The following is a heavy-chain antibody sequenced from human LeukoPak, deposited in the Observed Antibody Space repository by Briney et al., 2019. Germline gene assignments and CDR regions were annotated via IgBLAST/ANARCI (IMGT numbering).Heavy chain of an antibody. J-gene: IGHJ4*02. D-gene: IGHD6-6*01. Sequence: GGSLRLSCAASGFTFGDYAMHWVRQAPGKGLEWVSGISWNSGSIGYADSVKGRFTISRDNAKNSLYLQMNSLRAEDTALCYCAKDFEYSSSSIDYWGQGTLVTVSS. CDR2: ISWNSGSI. CDR3: AKDFEYSSSSIDY. CDR1: GFTFGDYA. V-gene: IGHV3-9*01.